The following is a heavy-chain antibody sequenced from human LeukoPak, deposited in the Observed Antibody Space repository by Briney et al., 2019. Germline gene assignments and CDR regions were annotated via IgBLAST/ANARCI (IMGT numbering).Heavy chain of an antibody. CDR2: ISYDGSNK. CDR1: GFTFSSYA. V-gene: IGHV3-30-3*01. CDR3: ARTMTTVTTGYYYGMDV. D-gene: IGHD4-17*01. J-gene: IGHJ6*02. Sequence: GGSLRLSCAASGFTFSSYAMHWVRQAPGKGLEWVAVISYDGSNKYYVDSVKGRFTISRDNSKNTLYLQMNSLRAEDTAVYYCARTMTTVTTGYYYGMDVWGQGTTVTVSS.